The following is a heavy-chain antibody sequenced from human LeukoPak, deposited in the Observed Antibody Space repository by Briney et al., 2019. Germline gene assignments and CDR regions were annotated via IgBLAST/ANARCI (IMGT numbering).Heavy chain of an antibody. J-gene: IGHJ4*02. D-gene: IGHD3-22*01. CDR3: AKCYYYDSSGYYYPDY. V-gene: IGHV3-23*01. Sequence: PGGSLRLSCAASGFTFSTYAMNWVRQAPGKGLERVSVISNSGGSTYYADSVKGRFTISRDNSKNTLYLQMNSLRVEDTAIYYCAKCYYYDSSGYYYPDYWGQGTLVTVSS. CDR2: ISNSGGST. CDR1: GFTFSTYA.